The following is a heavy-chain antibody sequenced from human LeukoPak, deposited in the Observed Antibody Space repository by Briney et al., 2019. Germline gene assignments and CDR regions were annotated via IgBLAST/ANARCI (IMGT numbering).Heavy chain of an antibody. CDR2: INHSGST. CDR3: ARGRGCSSTSCQNWFDP. CDR1: GGSFSGYY. V-gene: IGHV4-34*01. Sequence: SETLSLTCAVYGGSFSGYYWSWIRQPPGKGLEWIGKINHSGSTNYNPSLKSRVTISVDTSKNQFSLKLSSVTAADTAVYYCARGRGCSSTSCQNWFDPWGQGTLVTVSS. D-gene: IGHD2-2*01. J-gene: IGHJ5*02.